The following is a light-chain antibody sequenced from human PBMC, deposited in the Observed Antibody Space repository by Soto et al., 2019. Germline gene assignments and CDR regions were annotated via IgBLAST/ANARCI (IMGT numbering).Light chain of an antibody. Sequence: EIVLTQSPGTLSLSPGERATLSCRASQSVSSSQLAWYQQKPGQAPRLLIYGASSRATGTSDRFSGSGSGTDFTLTISSLEPEDFALYYCQQRSNWPITFGQGTRLEIK. CDR2: GAS. J-gene: IGKJ5*01. CDR1: QSVSSSQ. V-gene: IGKV3D-20*02. CDR3: QQRSNWPIT.